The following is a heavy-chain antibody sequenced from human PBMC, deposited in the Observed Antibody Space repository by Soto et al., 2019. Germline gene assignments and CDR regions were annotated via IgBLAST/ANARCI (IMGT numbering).Heavy chain of an antibody. V-gene: IGHV1-69*02. J-gene: IGHJ4*02. CDR1: GDTFNFYT. D-gene: IGHD3-10*01. CDR2: FNPILSFS. CDR3: ATSFGSGSRAFDY. Sequence: QVQLVQSGAEVKKPGSSVKVSCKASGDTFNFYTINWVRQAPGLGLEWMGRFNPILSFSNSALKFQGRVTLTAEKSTSIAYMVLSSLRSEDTAIYYCATSFGSGSRAFDYWGQGALVTVSS.